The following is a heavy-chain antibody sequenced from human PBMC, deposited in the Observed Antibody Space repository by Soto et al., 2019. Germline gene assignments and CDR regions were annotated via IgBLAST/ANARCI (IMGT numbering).Heavy chain of an antibody. CDR1: GGTFIGYD. J-gene: IGHJ4*02. CDR3: ARGVTPDY. CDR2: INHSGST. V-gene: IGHV4-34*01. D-gene: IGHD2-21*02. Sequence: PLVTMSHTYAVYGGTFIGYDWSWIRQPPGKGLEWIGEINHSGSTNYNPSLKSRVTISVDTSKNQFSLKLSSVTAADTAVYYCARGVTPDYWAQGTLVTVSS.